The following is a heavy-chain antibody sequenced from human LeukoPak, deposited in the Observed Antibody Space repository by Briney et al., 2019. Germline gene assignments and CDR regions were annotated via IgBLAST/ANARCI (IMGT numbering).Heavy chain of an antibody. J-gene: IGHJ5*02. D-gene: IGHD6-19*01. CDR1: GSSISSSY. Sequence: SETLSLTCSVSGSSISSSYWTWIRQPPGKGLEWIGNIHYSGDTNHNPSLKSRVTISLDTSRNQFSLKLSSVTAADTAVYYCARGSGCHGSWGQGTLVTVSS. CDR2: IHYSGDT. CDR3: ARGSGCHGS. V-gene: IGHV4-59*08.